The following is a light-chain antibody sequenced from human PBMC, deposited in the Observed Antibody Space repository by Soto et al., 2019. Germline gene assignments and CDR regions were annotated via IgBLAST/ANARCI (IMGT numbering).Light chain of an antibody. J-gene: IGKJ1*01. CDR3: QQANSYPWT. CDR2: GSS. Sequence: DSQMTQSPSSVAAGVGDSVTITCRASQGVSDWVAWYQQKPGEAPKLLIYGSSSLLSGVPSRFSGTRSGTDFTLTISSLQPEDFATYYCQQANSYPWTFGQGTKVDIK. CDR1: QGVSDW. V-gene: IGKV1-12*01.